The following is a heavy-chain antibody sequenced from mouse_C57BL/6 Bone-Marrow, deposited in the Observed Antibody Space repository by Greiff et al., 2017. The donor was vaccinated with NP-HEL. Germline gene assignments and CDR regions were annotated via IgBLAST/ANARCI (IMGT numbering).Heavy chain of an antibody. Sequence: VQLQQPGAELVKPGASVKLSCKASGYTFTSYWMHWVKQRPGQGLEWIGMIHPNSGSTNYNEKFKSKATLTVDKSSSTAYMQLSSLTSEASAVYYCASPIYYDYSAWFAYWGQGTLVTVSA. CDR3: ASPIYYDYSAWFAY. V-gene: IGHV1-64*01. J-gene: IGHJ3*01. D-gene: IGHD2-4*01. CDR1: GYTFTSYW. CDR2: IHPNSGST.